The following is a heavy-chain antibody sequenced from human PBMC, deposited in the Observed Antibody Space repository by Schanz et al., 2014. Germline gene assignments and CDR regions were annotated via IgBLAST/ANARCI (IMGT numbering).Heavy chain of an antibody. V-gene: IGHV3-33*01. J-gene: IGHJ6*03. CDR3: ARPSDSSWYMDV. CDR2: IWYNGSNK. D-gene: IGHD2-21*02. CDR1: GFTFSKYG. Sequence: QVQLVESGGGVVQPGRSLRLSCAASGFTFSKYGVHWVRQAPGKGLEWVAVIWYNGSNKYYADSVRGRFTISRDNSKNSVSLQMNSLRAEDTAVYYCARPSDSSWYMDVWGKGTTXTVSS.